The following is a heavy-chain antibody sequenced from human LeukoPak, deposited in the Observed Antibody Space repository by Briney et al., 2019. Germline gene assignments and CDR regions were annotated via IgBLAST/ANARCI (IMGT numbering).Heavy chain of an antibody. V-gene: IGHV3-21*04. CDR1: GFTFSSYS. CDR3: AKGKTTVTTGWFDP. J-gene: IGHJ5*02. CDR2: ISSSSSYI. Sequence: GGSLRLSCAASGFTFSSYSMNWVRQAPGKGLEWVSSISSSSSYIYYADSVKGRFTISRDNAKNSLYLQMNSLRAEDTALYYCAKGKTTVTTGWFDPWGQGTLVTVSS. D-gene: IGHD4-17*01.